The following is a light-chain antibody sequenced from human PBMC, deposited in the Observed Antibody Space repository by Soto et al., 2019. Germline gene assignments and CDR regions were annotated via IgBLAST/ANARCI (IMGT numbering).Light chain of an antibody. Sequence: QLVLTQSSSASASLGSSVKLTCTLSSGHSSYIIAWHQQQPGKAPRYLMKLEGSGSYNKGGAVPDRFSGSSSGADRYLTVSLLRFEDEADYYCETWDSNTRVFGGGTKLTVL. V-gene: IGLV4-60*02. CDR1: SGHSSYI. CDR2: LEGSGSY. CDR3: ETWDSNTRV. J-gene: IGLJ3*02.